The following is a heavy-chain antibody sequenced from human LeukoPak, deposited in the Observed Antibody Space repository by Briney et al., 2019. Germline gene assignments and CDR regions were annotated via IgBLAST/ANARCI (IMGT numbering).Heavy chain of an antibody. J-gene: IGHJ5*02. V-gene: IGHV3-48*02. CDR3: ARTGGYCSSTNYYQAWFDP. CDR1: GFTFSTYN. D-gene: IGHD2-2*01. CDR2: IGSRSSSI. Sequence: QAGGSLRLSCAASGFTFSTYNMHWVRQAPGQGLEWVSYIGSRSSSIKYADSVKGRFTISTDNAKNSLYLQMSSLRDEDTAVYYCARTGGYCSSTNYYQAWFDPWGQGTLVTVSS.